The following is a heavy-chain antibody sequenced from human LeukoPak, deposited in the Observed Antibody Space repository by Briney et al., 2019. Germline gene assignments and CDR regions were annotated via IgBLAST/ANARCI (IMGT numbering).Heavy chain of an antibody. V-gene: IGHV3-23*01. CDR3: AREQPLTGTIDY. D-gene: IGHD1-20*01. J-gene: IGHJ4*02. CDR1: GFTFSSYA. Sequence: PGGSLRLSCAASGFTFSSYAMSWVRQAPGKGLEWVSAISGSGGSTYYADSVKGRFTISRDNSKNSLYLQMNSLRAEDTALYYCAREQPLTGTIDYWGQGTLVTVSS. CDR2: ISGSGGST.